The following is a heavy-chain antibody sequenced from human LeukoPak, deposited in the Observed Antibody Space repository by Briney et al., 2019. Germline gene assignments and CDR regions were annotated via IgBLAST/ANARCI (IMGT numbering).Heavy chain of an antibody. Sequence: SQTLSLTCAVSGGSISSGGYSWSWIRQPPGKGLEWIGYIYHSGSTYYNPSLKSRVTISVDTSKNQFSLKLSSVTAADTAVYYCAGYCSGGSCYYFDYWGQGTLVTVSS. CDR1: GGSISSGGYS. J-gene: IGHJ4*02. D-gene: IGHD2-15*01. CDR2: IYHSGST. V-gene: IGHV4-30-2*05. CDR3: AGYCSGGSCYYFDY.